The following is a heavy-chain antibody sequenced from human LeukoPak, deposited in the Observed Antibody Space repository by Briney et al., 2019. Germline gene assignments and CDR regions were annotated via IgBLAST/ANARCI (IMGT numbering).Heavy chain of an antibody. J-gene: IGHJ4*02. V-gene: IGHV1-2*02. Sequence: ASVKVSCKASGYTFTGYYIHWVRQAPGQGLEWMGWINPHSGGTNYAQKFQGRVTMTRDTSISTAYMELSRLRSDDTAVYFCARLGYCSSTSCFDSWGRGTLVTVSS. D-gene: IGHD2-2*01. CDR2: INPHSGGT. CDR3: ARLGYCSSTSCFDS. CDR1: GYTFTGYY.